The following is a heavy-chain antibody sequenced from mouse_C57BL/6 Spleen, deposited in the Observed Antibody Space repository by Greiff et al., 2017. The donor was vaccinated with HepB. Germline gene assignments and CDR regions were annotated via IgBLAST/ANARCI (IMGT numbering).Heavy chain of an antibody. CDR1: GYTFTDYN. CDR3: ARGTGRARLDY. Sequence: EVHLVESGPELVKPGASVKIPCKASGYTFTDYNMDWVKQSHGKSLEWIGDINPNNGGTIYNQKFKGKATLTVDKSSSTAYMELRSLTSEDTAVYYCARGTGRARLDYWGQGTTLTVSS. CDR2: INPNNGGT. V-gene: IGHV1-18*01. D-gene: IGHD4-1*01. J-gene: IGHJ2*01.